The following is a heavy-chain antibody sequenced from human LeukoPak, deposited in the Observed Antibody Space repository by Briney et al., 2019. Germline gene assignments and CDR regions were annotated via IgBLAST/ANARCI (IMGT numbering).Heavy chain of an antibody. V-gene: IGHV1-46*01. D-gene: IGHD4-23*01. CDR2: INPSGSST. CDR3: ATEYGGNSGNFDY. CDR1: GYTFTSYY. Sequence: ASVKVSCKASGYTFTSYYMHWVRQAPGQGLEWMGLINPSGSSTSYAQKFQGRLSLTRDMSTSTDYMELSSLRSEDTAVYYCATEYGGNSGNFDYWGQGTLVTVSS. J-gene: IGHJ4*02.